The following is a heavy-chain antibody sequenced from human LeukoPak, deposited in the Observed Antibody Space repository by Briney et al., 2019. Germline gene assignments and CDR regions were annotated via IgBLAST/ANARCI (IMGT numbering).Heavy chain of an antibody. D-gene: IGHD3-10*01. CDR2: INWNGGST. CDR1: GFTFDDYG. V-gene: IGHV3-20*04. Sequence: PGGSLRLSCAASGFTFDDYGMSWVRQAPGKGLEWVSGINWNGGSTGYADSVKGRFTISRDNSKNTLYLQMNSLRAEDTAVYYCASDLYGSAYYYYMDVWGKGTTVTVSS. J-gene: IGHJ6*03. CDR3: ASDLYGSAYYYYMDV.